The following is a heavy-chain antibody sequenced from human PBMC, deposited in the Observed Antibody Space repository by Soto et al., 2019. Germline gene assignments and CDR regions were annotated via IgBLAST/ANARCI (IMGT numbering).Heavy chain of an antibody. D-gene: IGHD6-6*01. J-gene: IGHJ1*01. CDR3: ARGIAARPFPH. Sequence: ASVKVSCKASGGTFRAFSISWVRQAPGHGLEWMGEVIPKFGTANHAQKFQGRVTMTVDESTSTAYMELSSLRSEDTAVYYCARGIAARPFPHWGQGTLVTVSS. CDR1: GGTFRAFS. V-gene: IGHV1-69*13. CDR2: VIPKFGTA.